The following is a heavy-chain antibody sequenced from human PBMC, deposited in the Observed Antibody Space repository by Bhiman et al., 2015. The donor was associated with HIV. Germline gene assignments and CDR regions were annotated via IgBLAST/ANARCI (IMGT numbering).Heavy chain of an antibody. CDR1: GFTFSSYS. CDR3: ARDWEERAVAAPYGMDV. V-gene: IGHV3-21*03. CDR2: ISSSSSYI. Sequence: EVQLVESGGGLVKPGGSLRLSCAASGFTFSSYSMNWVRQAPGKGLEWVSSISSSSSYIYYADSVKGRFTISRDNAKNSLYLQMNSLRAEDTAVYYCARDWEERAVAAPYGMDVWGQGTTVTVSS. J-gene: IGHJ6*02. D-gene: IGHD6-19*01.